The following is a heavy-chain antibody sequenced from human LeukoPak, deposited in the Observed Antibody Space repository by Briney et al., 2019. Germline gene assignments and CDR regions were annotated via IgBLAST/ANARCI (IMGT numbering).Heavy chain of an antibody. J-gene: IGHJ5*02. D-gene: IGHD2-2*01. CDR1: GFTFSSYE. Sequence: GGSLRLSCAASGFTFSSYEMNWDRQAPGKGLEWVSYISSSGSTIYYADSVKGRFTISRDNAKNSLYLQLNSLRAEDTAVYYCARDPWGYQLLSGWFDPWGQGTLVTVSS. V-gene: IGHV3-48*03. CDR3: ARDPWGYQLLSGWFDP. CDR2: ISSSGSTI.